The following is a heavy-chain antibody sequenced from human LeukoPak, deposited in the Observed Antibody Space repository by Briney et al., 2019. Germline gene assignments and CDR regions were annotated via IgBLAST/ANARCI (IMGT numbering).Heavy chain of an antibody. CDR3: ARRRYYDGSGYLE. CDR1: GDSVSRSDSY. Sequence: EPSETLSLTCSVSGDSVSRSDSYWDWIRQPPGKGLEWIGTIYHSGRTYYSPSLKSRVTMSVDPSNNQSSLNLRSVTAADTAVYYCARRRYYDGSGYLEWGQGTLLSVSS. J-gene: IGHJ1*01. D-gene: IGHD3-22*01. CDR2: IYHSGRT. V-gene: IGHV4-39*01.